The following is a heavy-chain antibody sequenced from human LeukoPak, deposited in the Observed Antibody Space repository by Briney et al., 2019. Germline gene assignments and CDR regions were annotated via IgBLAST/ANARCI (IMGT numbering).Heavy chain of an antibody. CDR3: ARHHSDYTQRPFDY. CDR2: IYYSGST. CDR1: GGSISSSSYY. D-gene: IGHD4-11*01. J-gene: IGHJ4*02. V-gene: IGHV4-39*01. Sequence: PSETLSLTCTVSGGSISSSSYYWGWIRQPPGKGLEWIGSIYYSGSTYYNPSLKSRVTISVDTSKNQFSLKLSSVTAADTAVYYCARHHSDYTQRPFDYWGQGTLVTVSS.